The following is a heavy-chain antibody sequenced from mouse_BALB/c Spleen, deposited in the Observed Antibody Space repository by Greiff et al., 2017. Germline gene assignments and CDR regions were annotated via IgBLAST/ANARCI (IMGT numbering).Heavy chain of an antibody. D-gene: IGHD2-3*01. J-gene: IGHJ4*01. CDR3: TKGRLLRDYAMDY. CDR1: GYTFPSYW. CDR2: IYPGDGDT. V-gene: IGHV1-87*01. Sequence: VQLQESGAELARPGASVKFSCKASGYTFPSYWMQWVKQRPGQGLEGIGAIYPGDGDTRYTQKFKGKATLTADKSSSPAYMQLSSLASEDSAVYYCTKGRLLRDYAMDYWGQGTSVTVSS.